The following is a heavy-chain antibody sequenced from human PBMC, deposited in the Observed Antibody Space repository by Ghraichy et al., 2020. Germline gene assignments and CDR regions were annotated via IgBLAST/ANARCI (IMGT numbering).Heavy chain of an antibody. Sequence: GGSLRLSCAASGFTVSNNFMSWVRQAPGKGLEWVSVVNRDGGTNYADSVKGRFTISRDNSKNTLYLQMNRLRPEDTAVYYCARGDWRPFYYWGQGTLVTVSS. V-gene: IGHV3-66*02. CDR3: ARGDWRPFYY. D-gene: IGHD3-3*01. CDR2: VNRDGGT. CDR1: GFTVSNNF. J-gene: IGHJ4*02.